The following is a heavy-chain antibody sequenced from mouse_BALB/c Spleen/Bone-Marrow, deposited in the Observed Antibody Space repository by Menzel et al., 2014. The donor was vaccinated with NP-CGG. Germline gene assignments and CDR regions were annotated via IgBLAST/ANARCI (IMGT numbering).Heavy chain of an antibody. CDR2: INSNGGTT. CDR3: ARGLDYVACGPGFAY. V-gene: IGHV5-6-3*01. J-gene: IGHJ3*01. D-gene: IGHD1-1*02. CDR1: GFTFSNYG. Sequence: EVKVVESGGGLVQPGGSLKLSCAASGFTFSNYGMSWVRQTPDKRLDLVATINSNGGTTYYPDSVKGRFTISRDDAKNALYLQMGSLKPEDTAMYCCARGLDYVACGPGFAYWGQGTLVTVSA.